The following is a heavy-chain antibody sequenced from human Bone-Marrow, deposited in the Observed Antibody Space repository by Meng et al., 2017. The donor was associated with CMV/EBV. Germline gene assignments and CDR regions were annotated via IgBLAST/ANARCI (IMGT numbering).Heavy chain of an antibody. Sequence: SETLSLTCTVSGGSISSYYWSWIRQPPGKGLEWIGYIYYSGSTNYNPSLKSRVTISVDTSKNQFSLKLSSVTAADTAVYYCARFVAAAVPDGIDGWGQGTTVTVSS. CDR3: ARFVAAAVPDGIDG. CDR1: GGSISSYY. J-gene: IGHJ6*02. D-gene: IGHD6-13*01. CDR2: IYYSGST. V-gene: IGHV4-59*01.